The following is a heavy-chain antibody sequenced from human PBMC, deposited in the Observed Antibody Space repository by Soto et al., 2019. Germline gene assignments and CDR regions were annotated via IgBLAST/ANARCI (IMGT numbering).Heavy chain of an antibody. CDR3: ATVGPPYYGSGSYGFH. Sequence: GASVKVSCKVSGYTLTELSMHWVRQTPGKGLEWMGGFDPEDGETIYAQKFQGRVTMTEDTSTDTAYMELSSLRSEDTAVYYCATVGPPYYGSGSYGFHWGQGTLVTVSS. CDR2: FDPEDGET. J-gene: IGHJ4*02. D-gene: IGHD3-10*01. CDR1: GYTLTELS. V-gene: IGHV1-24*01.